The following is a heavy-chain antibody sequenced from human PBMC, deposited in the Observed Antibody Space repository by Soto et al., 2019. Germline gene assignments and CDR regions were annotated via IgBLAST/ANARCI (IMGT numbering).Heavy chain of an antibody. Sequence: QVQLVQSGAEVKKPGASVKVSCKAPGYNFTNYYMHWVRQAPGQGLEWMGIVNPNGGGTSYAQKFQGRVTMTRDTSTSTVLMELTGMRSADPAVYYCARGGEWLQFDHWGQGTLVTVSS. J-gene: IGHJ4*02. CDR2: VNPNGGGT. CDR3: ARGGEWLQFDH. D-gene: IGHD5-12*01. CDR1: GYNFTNYY. V-gene: IGHV1-46*01.